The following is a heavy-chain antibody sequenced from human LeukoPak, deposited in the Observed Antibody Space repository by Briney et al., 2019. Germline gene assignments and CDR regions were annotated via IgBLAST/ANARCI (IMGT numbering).Heavy chain of an antibody. D-gene: IGHD5-12*01. CDR1: GSTFSDFG. Sequence: GGSLRLSCKVSGSTFSDFGMHWVRQAPGKGLEWVAVIWSDGSVEHYGDSVKGRFTVSRGNFEKTLYLDLSSLRAEDTAVYCARDTVTGYGIDYWGQGTLVTVSS. V-gene: IGHV3-33*01. CDR2: IWSDGSVE. CDR3: ARDTVTGYGIDY. J-gene: IGHJ4*02.